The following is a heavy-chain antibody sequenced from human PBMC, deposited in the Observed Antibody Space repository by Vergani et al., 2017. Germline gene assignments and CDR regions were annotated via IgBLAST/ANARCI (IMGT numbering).Heavy chain of an antibody. Sequence: QVQLVQSGAEVKKPGSSVKVSCKASGGTFSSYAISWVRQAPGQGLEWMGGIIPIFGTANYAQKFQGRVTITADKSTSTAYMELSSLRSEDTAVSYCAREGYCSGGSCYDSHRLDYWGQGTLVTVSS. V-gene: IGHV1-69*06. J-gene: IGHJ4*02. CDR2: IIPIFGTA. CDR3: AREGYCSGGSCYDSHRLDY. D-gene: IGHD2-15*01. CDR1: GGTFSSYA.